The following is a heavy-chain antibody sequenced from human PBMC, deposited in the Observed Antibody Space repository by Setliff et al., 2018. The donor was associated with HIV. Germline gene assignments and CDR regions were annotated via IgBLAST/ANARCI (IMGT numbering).Heavy chain of an antibody. D-gene: IGHD1-26*01. J-gene: IGHJ4*02. CDR1: GYTFADYA. Sequence: ASVKVSCKTSGYTFADYAIHWVRQAPGKRLEWMGGIIPMYGVANYAQKFQGRATITTDETTSTAYMELSSLRSEDTAVYYCARDSGTTIGATGPGYWGQGTLVTVSS. V-gene: IGHV1-69*05. CDR3: ARDSGTTIGATGPGY. CDR2: IIPMYGVA.